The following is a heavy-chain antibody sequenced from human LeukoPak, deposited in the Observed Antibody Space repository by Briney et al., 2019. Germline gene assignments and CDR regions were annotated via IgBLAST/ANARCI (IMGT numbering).Heavy chain of an antibody. CDR1: GFTFSNYN. D-gene: IGHD3-10*01. Sequence: GGSLRLSCAAPGFTFSNYNMNWVRQAPGKGLEWVSYISSSGSTIYYADSVKGRFTISRDNSKNTLYLQMNSLRAEDTAVYYCARDRVWFGELFSAFDIWGQGTMVTVSS. V-gene: IGHV3-48*01. CDR2: ISSSGSTI. CDR3: ARDRVWFGELFSAFDI. J-gene: IGHJ3*02.